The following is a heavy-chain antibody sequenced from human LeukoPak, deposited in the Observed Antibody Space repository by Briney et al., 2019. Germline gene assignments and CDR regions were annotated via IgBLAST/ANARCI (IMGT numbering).Heavy chain of an antibody. Sequence: PSETLSLTCTVSGDSIDSNSYYWSWIRQSAGEGLEWIGRIYTRGSARYHPSLGSRVTMSVDTSKNQFSLELTSVTAADTGVYYCVAGVVGPPERISWGQGSLVTVSS. CDR2: IYTRGSA. D-gene: IGHD1-26*01. CDR1: GDSIDSNSYY. J-gene: IGHJ4*02. V-gene: IGHV4-61*02. CDR3: VAGVVGPPERIS.